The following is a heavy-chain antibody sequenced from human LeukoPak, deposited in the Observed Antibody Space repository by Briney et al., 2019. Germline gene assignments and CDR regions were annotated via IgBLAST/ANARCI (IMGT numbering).Heavy chain of an antibody. CDR2: ISSSSSYI. V-gene: IGHV3-21*01. CDR3: ARGRLVPAAIGGAFDI. D-gene: IGHD2-2*01. J-gene: IGHJ3*02. CDR1: GFTVSSNY. Sequence: PGGSLRLSCAASGFTVSSNYMSWVRQAPGKGLEWVSSISSSSSYIYYADSVKGRFTISRDNAKNSLYLQMNSLRAEDTAVYYCARGRLVPAAIGGAFDIWGQGTMVTVSS.